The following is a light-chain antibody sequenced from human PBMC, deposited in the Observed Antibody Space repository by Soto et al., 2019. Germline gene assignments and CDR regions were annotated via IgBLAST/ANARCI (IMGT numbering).Light chain of an antibody. CDR3: QQYDNLPLT. J-gene: IGKJ2*01. V-gene: IGKV1-33*01. CDR1: QSISNS. CDR2: AAS. Sequence: DIQMTQSPSSLSASVGDRVTITCRASQSISNSLNWYQQKPGNAPKVLIYAASNLQSGVPSKFSGSGSGTDFTLTISSLQPEDIATYYCQQYDNLPLTFGQGTKLEIK.